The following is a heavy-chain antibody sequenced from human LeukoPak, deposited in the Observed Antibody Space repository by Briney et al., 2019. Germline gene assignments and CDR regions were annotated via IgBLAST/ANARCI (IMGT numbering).Heavy chain of an antibody. CDR1: GFTLDDYA. J-gene: IGHJ6*02. CDR3: AKDIRVYYYYGMDV. Sequence: GGSLRLSCAASGFTLDDYAMHCLRHAPGKGLEGFSDISWNSDSILYADSVKGRFTIYRDNAKNSLYLQMNSLRADDTALYYCAKDIRVYYYYGMDVWGQGTTVTVSS. CDR2: ISWNSDSI. V-gene: IGHV3-9*01.